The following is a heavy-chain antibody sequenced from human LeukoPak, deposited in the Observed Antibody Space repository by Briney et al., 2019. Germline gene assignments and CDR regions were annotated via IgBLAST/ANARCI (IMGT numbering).Heavy chain of an antibody. Sequence: GGSLRLSCAASGFTFSIYAMHWVRQAPGKGLEGVTVISYYGSNKYYADSVKGRFTISRDNSKNTLYLQMNSLRAEDTAVYYCARDSVYGSGSYTFDYWGQGTLVTVSS. D-gene: IGHD3-10*01. V-gene: IGHV3-30*04. J-gene: IGHJ4*02. CDR2: ISYYGSNK. CDR3: ARDSVYGSGSYTFDY. CDR1: GFTFSIYA.